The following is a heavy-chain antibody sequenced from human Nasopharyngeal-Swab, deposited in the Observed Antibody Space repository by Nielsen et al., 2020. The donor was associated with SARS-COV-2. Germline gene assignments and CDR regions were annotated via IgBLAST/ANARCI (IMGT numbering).Heavy chain of an antibody. CDR2: ISSSGSTI. Sequence: GESLKISCAASGFTFSDYYMSWIRQAPGKGLEWVSYISSSGSTIYYADSVKGRFTISRDNAKNSLYLQMNSLKTEDTAVYYCTRPTCKQSSGRGENWFDPWGQGTLVTVSS. CDR3: TRPTCKQSSGRGENWFDP. J-gene: IGHJ5*02. CDR1: GFTFSDYY. D-gene: IGHD6-19*01. V-gene: IGHV3-11*01.